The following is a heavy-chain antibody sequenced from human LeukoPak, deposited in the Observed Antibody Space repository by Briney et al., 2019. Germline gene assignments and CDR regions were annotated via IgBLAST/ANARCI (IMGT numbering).Heavy chain of an antibody. V-gene: IGHV4-38-2*01. CDR3: ARQSHDFCSRRPDYFDY. CDR1: GYSISSGYY. CDR2: IYDGGST. Sequence: SETLSLTCAVSGYSISSGYYWGWIRQPPGKGLEWIGSIYDGGSTYNNPSLRSRVTISVDTSKNQFSLKLSSVTAADTAVYYCARQSHDFCSRRPDYFDYWGQGTLVTVSS. J-gene: IGHJ4*02. D-gene: IGHD3-3*01.